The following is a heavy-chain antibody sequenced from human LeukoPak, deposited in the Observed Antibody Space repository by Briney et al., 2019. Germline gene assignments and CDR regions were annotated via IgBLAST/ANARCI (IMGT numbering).Heavy chain of an antibody. CDR1: GFTFNNYA. CDR2: ISSNGGTT. D-gene: IGHD3-3*01. J-gene: IGHJ4*02. V-gene: IGHV3-64*01. CDR3: ARGVAPSRY. Sequence: GGSLRLSCTASGFTFNNYAMHWVRQAPGQGLEYVSTISSNGGTTYYANSVKGRFTISRDSSKNTLYLQMGSLRVEDMAVYYCARGVAPSRYWGQGTLVTVSS.